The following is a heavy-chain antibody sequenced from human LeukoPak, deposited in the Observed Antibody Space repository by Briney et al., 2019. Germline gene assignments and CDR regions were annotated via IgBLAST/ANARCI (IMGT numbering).Heavy chain of an antibody. D-gene: IGHD2-8*01. J-gene: IGHJ6*03. CDR2: ISSSSSYI. Sequence: GGSLRLSCAASGFTFSSYSMNWVRQAPGKGLEWVSSISSSSSYIYYADSVKGRFTISRDNAKNILYLQMNSLRAEDTAVYYCAKDRCSNGIGCYYYYMDVWGKGTTVTISS. V-gene: IGHV3-21*01. CDR3: AKDRCSNGIGCYYYYMDV. CDR1: GFTFSSYS.